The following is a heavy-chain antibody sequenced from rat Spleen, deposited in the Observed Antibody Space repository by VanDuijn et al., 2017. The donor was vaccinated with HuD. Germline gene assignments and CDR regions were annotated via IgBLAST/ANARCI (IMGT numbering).Heavy chain of an antibody. V-gene: IGHV5-29*01. D-gene: IGHD1-1*01. CDR2: ISYDGSSI. J-gene: IGHJ2*01. CDR3: ARHGGDSKYYFDH. CDR1: GFTVRNYG. Sequence: EVQLVESGGGFVQPGRSLQLSCTASGFTVRNYGLAWVRQTPTKGLEWVASISYDGSSIYYRDSVKGRFTISRDNAKATLYLEIDSLRSEDTATYYCARHGGDSKYYFDHWGRGVMVTVSS.